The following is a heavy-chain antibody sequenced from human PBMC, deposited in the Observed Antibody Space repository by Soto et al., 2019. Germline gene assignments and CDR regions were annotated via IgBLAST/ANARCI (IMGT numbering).Heavy chain of an antibody. CDR1: GGSISSGGYS. CDR3: ARVRWFGDLNDCAFDI. CDR2: IYHSGST. Sequence: QLQLQESGSGLVKPSQTLSLTCAVSGGSISSGGYSWSWIRQPPGKGREWIGYIYHSGSTYYNPSLASRVTISVDRSKNQFSLKLSSVSAADTAVYYCARVRWFGDLNDCAFDIWGQGTMVTVSS. V-gene: IGHV4-30-2*01. D-gene: IGHD3-10*01. J-gene: IGHJ3*02.